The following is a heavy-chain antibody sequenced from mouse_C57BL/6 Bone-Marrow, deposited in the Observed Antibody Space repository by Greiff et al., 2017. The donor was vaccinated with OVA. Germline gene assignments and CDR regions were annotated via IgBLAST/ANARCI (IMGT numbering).Heavy chain of an antibody. J-gene: IGHJ2*01. D-gene: IGHD1-1*01. CDR3: ARWQYCSGSGYGGGFLDY. Sequence: VQLQQPGAELVRPGSSVKLSCKASGYTFTSYWMQWVKQRPIQGLEWIGNIDPSDSETHYNQKFKDKATLTVDKSSSTAYMQLSSLTSEDSAVYDCARWQYCSGSGYGGGFLDYWGQGTTLTVSS. V-gene: IGHV1-52*01. CDR2: IDPSDSET. CDR1: GYTFTSYW.